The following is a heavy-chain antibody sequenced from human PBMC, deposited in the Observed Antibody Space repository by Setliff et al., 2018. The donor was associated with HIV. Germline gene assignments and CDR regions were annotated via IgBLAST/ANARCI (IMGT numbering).Heavy chain of an antibody. CDR3: AKELAAIVLGYFDS. V-gene: IGHV3-23*01. CDR2: ILSTGERT. D-gene: IGHD3-22*01. J-gene: IGHJ4*02. CDR1: GFTFSNYA. Sequence: QSGGSLRLSCAASGFTFSNYAMSWVRQAPGGGLEWVSAILSTGERTFYADSVNGRFTISIDNSKNTVYLQMNSLIAEDTAEYDCAKELAAIVLGYFDSWGRRILVTVSS.